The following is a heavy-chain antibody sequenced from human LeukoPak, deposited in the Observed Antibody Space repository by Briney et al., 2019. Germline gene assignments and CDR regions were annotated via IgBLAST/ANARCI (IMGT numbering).Heavy chain of an antibody. D-gene: IGHD3-10*01. CDR3: ARGGPRVRIRGSRSGSYYY. V-gene: IGHV4-39*01. CDR1: GGSISSSTYY. Sequence: SETLSLTCTVSGGSISSSTYYWGWIRQLPGKGLEWIGTTYYSGGTYYNPSLKTRVTISVDTSKNQFSLKLSSVTAADTAVYYCARGGPRVRIRGSRSGSYYYWGQGTLVTVSS. CDR2: TYYSGGT. J-gene: IGHJ4*02.